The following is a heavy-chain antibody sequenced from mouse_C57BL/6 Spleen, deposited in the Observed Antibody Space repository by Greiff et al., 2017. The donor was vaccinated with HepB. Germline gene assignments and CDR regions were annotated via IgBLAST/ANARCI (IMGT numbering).Heavy chain of an antibody. CDR1: GYTLTSYG. CDR3: ARFYYDYDGFAY. V-gene: IGHV1-81*01. D-gene: IGHD2-4*01. J-gene: IGHJ3*01. Sequence: QVQLQQSGAELARPGASVKLSCKASGYTLTSYGISWVKQRTGQGLEWIGEIYPRSGNTYYNEKFKGKATLTADKSSSTAYMELRSLTSEDSAVYFCARFYYDYDGFAYWGQGTLVTVSA. CDR2: IYPRSGNT.